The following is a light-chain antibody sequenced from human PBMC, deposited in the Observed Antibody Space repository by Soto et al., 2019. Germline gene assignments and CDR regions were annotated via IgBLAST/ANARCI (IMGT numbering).Light chain of an antibody. J-gene: IGKJ1*01. CDR3: QQYGSSSWT. CDR1: QRVSSN. CDR2: GAS. V-gene: IGKV3-20*01. Sequence: EIVMTQSPATLSVSPGERATLSCRASQRVSSNLAWYQHKPGQAPRLLIYGASSRATGIPDRFSGSGSGTDFTLTISRLEPEDFAVYYCQQYGSSSWTFGQGTKVDIK.